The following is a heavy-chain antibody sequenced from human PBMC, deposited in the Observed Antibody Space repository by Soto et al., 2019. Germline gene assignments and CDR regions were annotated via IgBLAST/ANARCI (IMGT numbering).Heavy chain of an antibody. J-gene: IGHJ6*03. CDR2: IYYSGST. CDR3: ARDSLGYDFWSGYYGDYYYMDV. V-gene: IGHV4-59*01. D-gene: IGHD3-3*01. CDR1: GGSISSYY. Sequence: SETLSLTCTVSGGSISSYYWSWIRQPPGKGLEWIGYIYYSGSTNYNPSLKSRVTISVDTSKNQFSLKLSSVTAADTAVSYCARDSLGYDFWSGYYGDYYYMDVWGKGTTVTVSS.